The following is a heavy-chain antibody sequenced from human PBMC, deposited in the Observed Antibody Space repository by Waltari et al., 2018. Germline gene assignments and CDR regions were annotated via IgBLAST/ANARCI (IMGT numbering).Heavy chain of an antibody. CDR1: GGSVSSGSHY. CDR2: IYYSGSN. CDR3: ARITVTTPKYYFDF. D-gene: IGHD4-17*01. J-gene: IGHJ4*02. V-gene: IGHV4-61*01. Sequence: QVQLQESGPGLVKPSETLSLTCSVSGGSVSSGSHYWSWIRQPPGKGLEWIGFIYYSGSNNYNPSLKSRVTISVDMSKNQFSLKLTSVTAADTALYYCARITVTTPKYYFDFWGQGTLVTVSS.